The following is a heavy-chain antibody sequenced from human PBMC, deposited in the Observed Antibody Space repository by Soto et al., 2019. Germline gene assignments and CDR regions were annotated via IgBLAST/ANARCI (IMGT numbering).Heavy chain of an antibody. D-gene: IGHD1-26*01. CDR3: ARVYTGSQVDY. V-gene: IGHV4-39*01. CDR2: LSYTGST. CDR1: GGSISSSGYY. Sequence: QLQLQESGPRLVKPSETLSLTCTVSGGSISSSGYYWGWVRQPPGKGLEWIGSLSYTGSTYYNPSLKSRVTISGDTSKNQFSLELSSVTAADTAVYFCARVYTGSQVDYWGQGTLVTVSS. J-gene: IGHJ4*02.